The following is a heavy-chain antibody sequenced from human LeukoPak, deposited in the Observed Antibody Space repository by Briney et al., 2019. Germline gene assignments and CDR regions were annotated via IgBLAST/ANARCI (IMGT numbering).Heavy chain of an antibody. V-gene: IGHV3-30*18. CDR1: GFTFSSYG. J-gene: IGHJ4*02. CDR3: AKDAVGYYCGSGSFFDY. D-gene: IGHD3-10*01. Sequence: PGGSLRLSCAASGFTFSSYGMHWVRQAPGKGLEWVAVISYDGSNKYYADSVKGRFTISRDNSKNTLYLQMNSLRAEDTAVYYCAKDAVGYYCGSGSFFDYWGQGTLVTVSS. CDR2: ISYDGSNK.